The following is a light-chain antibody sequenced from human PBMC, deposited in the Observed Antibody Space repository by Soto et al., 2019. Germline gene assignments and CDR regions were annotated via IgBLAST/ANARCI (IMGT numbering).Light chain of an antibody. Sequence: DVVMTQSPLSLPVTLGQPASISCTSRQSLVYSDGPTFVNWFQQRPGQSPRRLIYKVSNRDSGSRDRFSGCGSGTEFTLKISWVEAEDVGVYYGMQGTRWPRTFVQGTNVEIK. V-gene: IGKV2-30*01. CDR1: QSLVYSDGPTF. J-gene: IGKJ1*01. CDR3: MQGTRWPRT. CDR2: KVS.